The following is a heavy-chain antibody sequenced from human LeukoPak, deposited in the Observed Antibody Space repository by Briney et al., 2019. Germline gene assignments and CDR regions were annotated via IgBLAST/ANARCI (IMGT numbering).Heavy chain of an antibody. CDR1: GYTFTSYG. V-gene: IGHV1-18*01. Sequence: GASVKVSCKASGYTFTSYGVSWVRQAPGQGLEWMGWISDYNDNTNYAQKLQGRVTMTRDTSISTAYMELSRLRSDDTAVYYCARPHCSSTSCSFYMDVWGKGTTVTVSS. J-gene: IGHJ6*03. CDR3: ARPHCSSTSCSFYMDV. D-gene: IGHD2-2*01. CDR2: ISDYNDNT.